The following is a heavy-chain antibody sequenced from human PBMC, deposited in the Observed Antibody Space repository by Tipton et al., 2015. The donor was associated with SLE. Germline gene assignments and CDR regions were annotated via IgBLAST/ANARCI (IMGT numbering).Heavy chain of an antibody. J-gene: IGHJ4*02. V-gene: IGHV4-59*12. Sequence: TLSLTCTVSGGSISSYYWSWIRQPPGKGLEWIGYIYYSGSTNYNPSLKSRVTISVDRSKNQFSLKLSSVTAADTAVYYCATLHLYSYPSGYWGQGTLVTVSS. CDR3: ATLHLYSYPSGY. CDR1: GGSISSYY. CDR2: IYYSGST. D-gene: IGHD5-18*01.